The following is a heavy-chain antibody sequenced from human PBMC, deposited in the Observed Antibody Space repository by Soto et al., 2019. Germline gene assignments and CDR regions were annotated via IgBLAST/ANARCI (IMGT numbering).Heavy chain of an antibody. J-gene: IGHJ4*02. D-gene: IGHD2-15*01. CDR3: AKGPDCSGGRCYLDY. CDR2: ISYDGSNK. CDR1: GFTFSSYG. Sequence: PGGSLRLSCAASGFTFSSYGMHWVRQAPGKGLEWVEVISYDGSNKYYADSVKGRFTISRDNSKNTLYLQMNSLRAEDTAVYYCAKGPDCSGGRCYLDYWGQGTLVTVSS. V-gene: IGHV3-30*18.